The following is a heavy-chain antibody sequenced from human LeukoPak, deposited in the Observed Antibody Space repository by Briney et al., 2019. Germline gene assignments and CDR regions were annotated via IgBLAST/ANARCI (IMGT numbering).Heavy chain of an antibody. J-gene: IGHJ3*02. CDR3: ARCGVSGSYYVAFDI. Sequence: SETLSLTCTVSGGSISSSSYYWGWIRQPPGKGLEWIGNLYYSGTTYYSPSLKSRVTISVDTSKNQFSLKVSSVTAADTAVYYCARCGVSGSYYVAFDIWGQATMVTVSS. CDR1: GGSISSSSYY. CDR2: LYYSGTT. V-gene: IGHV4-39*01. D-gene: IGHD3-10*01.